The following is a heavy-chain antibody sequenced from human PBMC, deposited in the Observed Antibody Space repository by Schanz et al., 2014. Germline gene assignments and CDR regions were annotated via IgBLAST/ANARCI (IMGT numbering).Heavy chain of an antibody. CDR2: ISIHNGIT. D-gene: IGHD2-2*01. CDR1: GRTFIVYHV. CDR3: ARVAVCSSTTCQSFDY. J-gene: IGHJ4*02. Sequence: QVQLVQSGPAVKKPGASMKVSCKASGRTFIVYHVLHWVRQVPGQGLEWMGWISIHNGITKYAQSVQGRVSMTRDTSTSTAYMELRSLTSDDTAVYYCARVAVCSSTTCQSFDYWGQGTLVTVSS. V-gene: IGHV1-18*01.